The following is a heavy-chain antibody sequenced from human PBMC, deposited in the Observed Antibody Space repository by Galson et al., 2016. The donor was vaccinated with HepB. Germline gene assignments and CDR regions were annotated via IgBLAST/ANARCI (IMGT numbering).Heavy chain of an antibody. CDR1: GFTFSDYY. Sequence: SLRLSCAASGFTFSDYYMSWIRQAPGRGLEWLSYIGSSSRYTNSADSVKGRFTISRDNAKNSLFLRMTSLRVEDTAIYYCARHMQVNGNAFDIWGQGTTVTVSS. CDR3: ARHMQVNGNAFDI. D-gene: IGHD2-8*01. V-gene: IGHV3-11*06. J-gene: IGHJ3*02. CDR2: IGSSSRYT.